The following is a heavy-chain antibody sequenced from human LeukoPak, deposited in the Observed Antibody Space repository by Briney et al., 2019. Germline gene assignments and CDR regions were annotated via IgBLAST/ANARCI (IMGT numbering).Heavy chain of an antibody. CDR3: ARIVGGSQDF. Sequence: QTLSLTCAISGDSVSSNSAAWNWIRQSPSRGLEWLGRTYHRTTWYNDYAVSVRGRITINPDTSKNQFSLQLKSVTPEDTAVYYCARIVGGSQDFWGQGTLVLVSS. D-gene: IGHD1-26*01. CDR1: GDSVSSNSAA. V-gene: IGHV6-1*01. CDR2: TYHRTTWYN. J-gene: IGHJ4*02.